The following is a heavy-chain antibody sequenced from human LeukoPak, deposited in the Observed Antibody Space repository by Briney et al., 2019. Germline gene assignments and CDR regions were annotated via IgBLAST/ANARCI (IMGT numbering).Heavy chain of an antibody. J-gene: IGHJ1*01. D-gene: IGHD3-10*01. V-gene: IGHV5-51*01. Sequence: GESLKISCKGSGYSFTSYWIGWVRQMPGKGLEWMGIIYPGDSDTRYSPSFQGQVTISADKSISTAYLQWSSLKASDTAMYYCARQYSGSGSYYKEAEYFQHWGQGTLVTVSS. CDR3: ARQYSGSGSYYKEAEYFQH. CDR1: GYSFTSYW. CDR2: IYPGDSDT.